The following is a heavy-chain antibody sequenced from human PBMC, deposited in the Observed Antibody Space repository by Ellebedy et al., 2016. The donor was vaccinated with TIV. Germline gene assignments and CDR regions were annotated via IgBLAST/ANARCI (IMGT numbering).Heavy chain of an antibody. Sequence: GGSLRLXXAASGFTFRSYAMSWVRQAPGKGLEWVSSIHGSGGSTYYADSVKGRFTISRDNSKNTLYLQMNSLRAEDTAVYYCAKRNGGIAAFEGGYWGQGTLVTVSS. D-gene: IGHD6-25*01. J-gene: IGHJ4*02. CDR3: AKRNGGIAAFEGGY. CDR2: IHGSGGST. CDR1: GFTFRSYA. V-gene: IGHV3-23*01.